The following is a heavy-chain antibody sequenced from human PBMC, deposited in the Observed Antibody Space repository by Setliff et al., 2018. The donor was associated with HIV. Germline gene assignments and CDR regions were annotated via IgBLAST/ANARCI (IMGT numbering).Heavy chain of an antibody. D-gene: IGHD3-3*01. CDR3: ARGRYDFWSGYHPFDY. J-gene: IGHJ4*02. V-gene: IGHV1-18*01. CDR1: GYSFTTYG. Sequence: GASVKVSCKASGYSFTTYGISWVRQAPGQGLEWVGWISVYNGQTLYAQKVQDRITVTMDIPKDTAYMELRGLRSEDTAVYYCARGRYDFWSGYHPFDYWGQGTLVTVSS. CDR2: ISVYNGQT.